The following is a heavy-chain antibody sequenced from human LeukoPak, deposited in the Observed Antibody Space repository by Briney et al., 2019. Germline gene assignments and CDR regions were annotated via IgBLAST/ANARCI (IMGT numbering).Heavy chain of an antibody. D-gene: IGHD3-10*01. CDR2: INPNSGGT. CDR1: GYTFTGYY. V-gene: IGHV1-2*02. Sequence: ASVKVSCKASGYTFTGYYMHWVRQAPGQGLEWMGWINPNSGGTNYAQKFQGRVTMTRDTSISTAYMELSRLRSDDTAVYYCARSSTWYGSGSYGAFDIWGQGTMVTVSS. J-gene: IGHJ3*02. CDR3: ARSSTWYGSGSYGAFDI.